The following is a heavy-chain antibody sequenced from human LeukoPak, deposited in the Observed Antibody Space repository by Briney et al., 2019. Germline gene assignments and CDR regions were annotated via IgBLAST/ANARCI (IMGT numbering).Heavy chain of an antibody. D-gene: IGHD2-2*01. Sequence: PGGSLRRSCAASGFTFSDHYMDWVRQAPGKGLEWLARSRDKAKSYSTEHAASVKGRFTISRDNSKNSLYLQMNSLETEDTAVYYCARRSNTYYTFDYWGQGTLVTVSS. CDR1: GFTFSDHY. J-gene: IGHJ4*02. V-gene: IGHV3-72*01. CDR2: SRDKAKSYST. CDR3: ARRSNTYYTFDY.